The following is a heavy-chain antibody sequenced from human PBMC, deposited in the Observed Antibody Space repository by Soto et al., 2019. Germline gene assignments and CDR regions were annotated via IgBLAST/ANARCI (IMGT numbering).Heavy chain of an antibody. Sequence: ASVKVSCKASGYTFTSYAMHWVRQAPGQRLEWMGWINAGNGNTKYSQKFQGRVTITRDTSASTAYMELTTLRAEDTAVYYCARVLGERGYYDFWSGYRGGVGDYYMDVWGKGTTVTVSS. CDR1: GYTFTSYA. J-gene: IGHJ6*03. CDR2: INAGNGNT. V-gene: IGHV1-3*01. D-gene: IGHD3-3*01. CDR3: ARVLGERGYYDFWSGYRGGVGDYYMDV.